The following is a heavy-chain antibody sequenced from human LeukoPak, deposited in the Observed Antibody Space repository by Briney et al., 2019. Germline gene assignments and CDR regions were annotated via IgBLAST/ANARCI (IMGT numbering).Heavy chain of an antibody. CDR2: INPNSGGT. CDR1: GYTFTGYY. V-gene: IGHV1-2*02. Sequence: GASVKVSCKASGYTFTGYYIHWVRQAPGQGLEWMGWINPNSGGTNYAQKFQDSVTMTRDTSISTAYMELSRLKSDDTAVYYCVRPLTTSGWYFDLWGRGTLVTVSS. J-gene: IGHJ2*01. D-gene: IGHD1-14*01. CDR3: VRPLTTSGWYFDL.